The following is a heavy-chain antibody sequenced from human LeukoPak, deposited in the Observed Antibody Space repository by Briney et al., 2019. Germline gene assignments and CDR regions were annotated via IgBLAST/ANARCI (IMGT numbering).Heavy chain of an antibody. D-gene: IGHD2-2*02. CDR1: GGSISSGDYY. Sequence: SQTLSLTCTVSGGSISSGDYYWSWIRQPPGKGLEWIGYIYYSGSTYYNPSLKSRVTISVDTSKNQFSLKLSSVTAADTAVYYCAISQLLYVDWSAPGGQETLVTVSS. V-gene: IGHV4-30-4*08. CDR3: AISQLLYVDWSAP. CDR2: IYYSGST. J-gene: IGHJ5*02.